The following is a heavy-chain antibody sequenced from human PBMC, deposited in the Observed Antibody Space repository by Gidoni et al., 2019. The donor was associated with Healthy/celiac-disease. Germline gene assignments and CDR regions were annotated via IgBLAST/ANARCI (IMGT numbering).Heavy chain of an antibody. CDR3: ARDGGPSGYDADAFDI. V-gene: IGHV4-59*01. CDR1: GGSISSYY. J-gene: IGHJ3*02. CDR2: IYYSGST. D-gene: IGHD5-12*01. Sequence: QVQLQESGPGLVKPSETLSLTCTVSGGSISSYYWSWIRQPPGKGLEWIGYIYYSGSTNYNPSLKSRVTISVDTSKNQFSLKLSSVTAADTAVYYCARDGGPSGYDADAFDIWGQGTMVTVSS.